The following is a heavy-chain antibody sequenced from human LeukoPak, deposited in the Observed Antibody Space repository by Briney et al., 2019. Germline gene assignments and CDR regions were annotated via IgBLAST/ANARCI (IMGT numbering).Heavy chain of an antibody. CDR1: GFTVSDNY. D-gene: IGHD6-13*01. V-gene: IGHV3-66*01. CDR2: FYSGGST. Sequence: PGGSLRLSCAASGFTVSDNYMSWVRQAPGKGLEWVSVFYSGGSTRYADSVKDRFTISRDNSKNTLYLQLNSLRAEDTAVYFCASSSWSSEYFHYWGQGTLVTVSS. CDR3: ASSSWSSEYFHY. J-gene: IGHJ1*01.